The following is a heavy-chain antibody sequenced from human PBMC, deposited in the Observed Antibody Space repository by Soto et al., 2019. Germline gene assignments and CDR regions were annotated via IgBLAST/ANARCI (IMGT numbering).Heavy chain of an antibody. CDR1: GGAISSADYY. D-gene: IGHD2-8*01. V-gene: IGHV4-31*03. Sequence: QVQLQESGPGLVKPSQTLSLSCTVSGGAISSADYYWSWIRQHPGKGLEWIAYIHYSRLTYYNPSLKTRITISVDTSKNQLSLGLSSVTAADTAVYYCATKPNGATYFDYWGQGTLVTVSS. CDR3: ATKPNGATYFDY. CDR2: IHYSRLT. J-gene: IGHJ4*02.